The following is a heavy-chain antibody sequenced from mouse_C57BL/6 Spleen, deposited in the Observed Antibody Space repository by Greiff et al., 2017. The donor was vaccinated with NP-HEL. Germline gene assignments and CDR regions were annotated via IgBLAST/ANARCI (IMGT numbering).Heavy chain of an antibody. V-gene: IGHV5-17*01. CDR3: ARHDYYYYAMDY. Sequence: EVKLVESGGGLVKPGGSLKLSCAASGFTFSDYGMHWVRQAPEKGLEWVAYISSGSSTIYYADTVKGRFTISRDNAKNTLFLQMTSLRSEDTAMYYCARHDYYYYAMDYWGQGTSVTVSS. D-gene: IGHD2-4*01. CDR2: ISSGSSTI. J-gene: IGHJ4*01. CDR1: GFTFSDYG.